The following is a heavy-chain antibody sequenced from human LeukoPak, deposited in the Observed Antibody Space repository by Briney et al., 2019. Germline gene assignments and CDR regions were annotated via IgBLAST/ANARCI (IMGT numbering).Heavy chain of an antibody. CDR2: MSGSGDGT. J-gene: IGHJ6*03. Sequence: PGGSLRLSCAASGFAFSNFAMSWVRQAPGKGLEWVSAMSGSGDGTYYADSVKGRFTISRDNSKNTLYLQMNSLRAEDTAVYYYAKMMGQRLYDYCMDVWGKGTTVTVSS. CDR3: AKMMGQRLYDYCMDV. V-gene: IGHV3-23*01. CDR1: GFAFSNFA. D-gene: IGHD3-16*01.